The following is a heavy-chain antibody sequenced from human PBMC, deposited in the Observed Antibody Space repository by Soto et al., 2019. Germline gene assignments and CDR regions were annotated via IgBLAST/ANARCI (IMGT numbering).Heavy chain of an antibody. CDR2: ISGSGGST. V-gene: IGHV3-23*01. D-gene: IGHD6-13*01. CDR1: GFTFSSYA. CDR3: AKDLSSWYYYYYGMDV. Sequence: GGSLRLSCAASGFTFSSYAMSWVRQAPGKGLEWVSAISGSGGSTYYADSVKGRFTISRDNSKNTLYLQMNSLRAEGTAVYYCAKDLSSWYYYYYGMDVWGQGTTVTVSS. J-gene: IGHJ6*02.